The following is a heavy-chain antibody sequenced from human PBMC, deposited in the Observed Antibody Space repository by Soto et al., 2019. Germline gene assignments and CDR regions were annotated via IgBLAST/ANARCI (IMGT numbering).Heavy chain of an antibody. Sequence: PGGSLRLSCAASGLTFSDYYMSWIRQAPGKGLEWVSYISSSGNTIYYADSVRGRFTISRDNAKNPLYLQMNRLRAEDTAVYYCARGGDVVLVTAPLDHWGQGTLVTVSS. CDR2: ISSSGNTI. V-gene: IGHV3-11*01. D-gene: IGHD2-21*02. CDR3: ARGGDVVLVTAPLDH. CDR1: GLTFSDYY. J-gene: IGHJ5*02.